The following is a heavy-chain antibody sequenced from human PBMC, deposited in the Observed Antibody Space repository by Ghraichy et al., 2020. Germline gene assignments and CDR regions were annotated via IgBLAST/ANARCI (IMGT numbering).Heavy chain of an antibody. J-gene: IGHJ2*01. CDR2: ISDNGGRT. Sequence: LSLTCADSGFTFSRYAMSWVRQAPGKGLEWVSGISDNGGRTYYADSVKGRFTISRDNSKNTLYLQMSSLRAEDTAVYFCAKDFVNDYGGNFGWYFDLWGRGTLVTVSS. D-gene: IGHD4-23*01. V-gene: IGHV3-23*01. CDR3: AKDFVNDYGGNFGWYFDL. CDR1: GFTFSRYA.